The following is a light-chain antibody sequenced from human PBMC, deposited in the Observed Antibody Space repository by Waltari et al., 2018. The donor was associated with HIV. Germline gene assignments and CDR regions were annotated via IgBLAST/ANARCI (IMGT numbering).Light chain of an antibody. CDR3: ASWDDSLNGPV. CDR2: GKN. Sequence: QSVLTQPPSASGTPEQRVTISCSGSTSNIRRNTVSWFQQFPGTAPKVLIYGKNQRPSGVPDRFSGSKSGTSASRAISGLPAEDEADYYCASWDDSLNGPVFGGGTKLTVV. J-gene: IGLJ2*01. CDR1: TSNIRRNT. V-gene: IGLV1-44*01.